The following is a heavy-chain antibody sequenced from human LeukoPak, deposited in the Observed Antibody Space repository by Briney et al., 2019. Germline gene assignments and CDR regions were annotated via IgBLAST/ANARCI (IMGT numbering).Heavy chain of an antibody. V-gene: IGHV1-2*02. CDR2: IHPNSGDT. CDR3: ATSKAAGDRAFDI. Sequence: ASVKVSCKPSGYTFNAYYMHWVRQAPGQGLEWMGWIHPNSGDTNYAQKFQGRVTMTRDTSINTAYMELSRLTSDDTAVYYCATSKAAGDRAFDIWGQGTMVTVSS. D-gene: IGHD7-27*01. CDR1: GYTFNAYY. J-gene: IGHJ3*02.